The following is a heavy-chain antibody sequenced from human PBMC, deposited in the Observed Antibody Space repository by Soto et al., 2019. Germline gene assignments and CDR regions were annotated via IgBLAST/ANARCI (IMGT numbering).Heavy chain of an antibody. Sequence: PSETLSLTCAVSGGSISSSNWWSWVRQPPGKGLEWIGEIYHSGSTNYNPSLKSRVTISVDKSKNQFSLKLSSVTAADTAVYYCARGPPPNRAYYYDSSGYYYKYWGQGTLVTVSS. J-gene: IGHJ4*02. CDR3: ARGPPPNRAYYYDSSGYYYKY. V-gene: IGHV4-4*02. CDR1: GGSISSSNW. D-gene: IGHD3-22*01. CDR2: IYHSGST.